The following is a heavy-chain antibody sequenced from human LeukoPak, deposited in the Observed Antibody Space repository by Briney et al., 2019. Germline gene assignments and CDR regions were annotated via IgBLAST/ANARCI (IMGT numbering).Heavy chain of an antibody. CDR1: GYTFTHYY. CDR3: ARDPGGDYFGPGAYYAY. Sequence: ASVKVSCKASGYTFTHYYMHWVRQARGKGLEWMGVIGTSNGNTRYAQNFRGRVTMTMDTSTSTVYMDLSSLRFDDTAVYYCARDPGGDYFGPGAYYAYWGQGTLVTVSS. D-gene: IGHD3-10*01. J-gene: IGHJ4*02. V-gene: IGHV1-46*01. CDR2: IGTSNGNT.